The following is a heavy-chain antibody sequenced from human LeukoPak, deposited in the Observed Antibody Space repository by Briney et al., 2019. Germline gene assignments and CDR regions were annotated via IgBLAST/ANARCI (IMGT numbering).Heavy chain of an antibody. Sequence: PGGSLRLSCAASGFTFSNYAMSWVRQAPGRGLEWVSSISGSTIYIYYADSVKGRFTISRDNAKNSLYLQMNSLRAEDTAVYYCARDRGIAVAGTFDYWGQGTLVTVSS. CDR3: ARDRGIAVAGTFDY. D-gene: IGHD6-19*01. V-gene: IGHV3-21*01. J-gene: IGHJ4*02. CDR1: GFTFSNYA. CDR2: ISGSTIYI.